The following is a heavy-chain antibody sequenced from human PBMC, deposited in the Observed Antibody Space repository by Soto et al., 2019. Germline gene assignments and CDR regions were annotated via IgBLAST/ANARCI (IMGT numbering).Heavy chain of an antibody. D-gene: IGHD6-19*01. CDR3: AKDLGYSSPNYYYYGMDV. Sequence: GWSLRLSCAASGFTFSSYGMHWVRQAPGKGLEWVAVISYDGSNKYYADSVKGRFTISRDNSKNTLYLQMNSLRAEDTAVYYCAKDLGYSSPNYYYYGMDVWGQGTTVTGSS. V-gene: IGHV3-30*18. J-gene: IGHJ6*02. CDR1: GFTFSSYG. CDR2: ISYDGSNK.